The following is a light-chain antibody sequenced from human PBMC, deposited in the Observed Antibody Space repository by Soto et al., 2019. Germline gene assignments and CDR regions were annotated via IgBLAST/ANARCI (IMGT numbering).Light chain of an antibody. Sequence: DTQMTQSPSILSASVGDIVTITCRASQTIYSWLAWYQQKPGQAPRRLIHKASTVETGVPSRFSGSGYGSEFTLIISSLQPDDSATYYCHQYNSYPRTLGQGTKVEV. V-gene: IGKV1-5*03. CDR2: KAS. CDR1: QTIYSW. CDR3: HQYNSYPRT. J-gene: IGKJ1*01.